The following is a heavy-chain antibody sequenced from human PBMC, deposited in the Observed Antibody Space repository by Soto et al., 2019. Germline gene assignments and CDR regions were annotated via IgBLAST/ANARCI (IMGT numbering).Heavy chain of an antibody. CDR3: AMYGDYAPGAYHYYRLAF. V-gene: IGHV1-69*05. Sequence: SVKVSCKASGGTFSSYAISWVRQAPGQGLEWMGGIIPIFGTANYAQKFQGRVTITTDESTSTAYMELSSLRSEDTAVYYCAMYGDYAPGAYHYYRLAFWGQGTTVTVSS. CDR2: IIPIFGTA. J-gene: IGHJ6*02. D-gene: IGHD4-17*01. CDR1: GGTFSSYA.